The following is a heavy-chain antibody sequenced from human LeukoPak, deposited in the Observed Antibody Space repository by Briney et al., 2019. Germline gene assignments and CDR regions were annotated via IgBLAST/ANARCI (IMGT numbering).Heavy chain of an antibody. V-gene: IGHV3-23*01. CDR2: ISGSGGST. CDR1: GFTFSSYA. D-gene: IGHD6-19*01. CDR3: AKGLVAGLYYYYGMDV. Sequence: GGSLGLSCAASGFTFSSYAMSWVRQAPGKGLEWVSAISGSGGSTYYADSVKGRFTISRDNSKNTLYLQMNSLRAEDTAVYYCAKGLVAGLYYYYGMDVWGQGTTVTVSS. J-gene: IGHJ6*02.